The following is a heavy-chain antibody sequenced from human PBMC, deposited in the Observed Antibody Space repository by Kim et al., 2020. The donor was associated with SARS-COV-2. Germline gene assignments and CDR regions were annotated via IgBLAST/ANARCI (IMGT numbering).Heavy chain of an antibody. CDR2: ISGSGGST. V-gene: IGHV3-23*01. Sequence: GGSLRLSCAASGFTFSSYAMSWVRQAPGKGLEWVSAISGSGGSTYYADSVKGRFTISRDNSKNTLYLQMNSLRAEDTAVYYCFLGGSYHRFDYWGQGTLVTVSS. CDR1: GFTFSSYA. CDR3: FLGGSYHRFDY. D-gene: IGHD1-26*01. J-gene: IGHJ4*02.